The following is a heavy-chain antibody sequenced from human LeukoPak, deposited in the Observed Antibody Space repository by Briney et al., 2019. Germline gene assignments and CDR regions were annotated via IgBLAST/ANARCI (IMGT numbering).Heavy chain of an antibody. D-gene: IGHD2-15*01. V-gene: IGHV4-39*01. CDR3: ARLNATPAPYFDY. Sequence: SETLSLTCTASGGSITSSYNCAWCRQPPGKGLEWIGNIYYSGSTYYNPSLKSRVTITVDTSKNQFSLKLSSVTAADTAVYYCARLNATPAPYFDYWGQGTLVTVSS. CDR2: IYYSGST. J-gene: IGHJ4*02. CDR1: GGSITSSYN.